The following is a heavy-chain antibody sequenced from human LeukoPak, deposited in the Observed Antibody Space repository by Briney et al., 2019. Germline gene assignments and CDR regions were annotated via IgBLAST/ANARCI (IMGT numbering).Heavy chain of an antibody. CDR3: ARVSSSSTNYFDS. Sequence: PGGSLRLSCAASRFAFSDYYMTWIRQAPGKGLEWVSYISSGSTYTNYGDAVKGRFIISRDNAKNSLYLQVSSLRAEDTAVYYCARVSSSSTNYFDSWGQGTLVTVSS. V-gene: IGHV3-11*06. D-gene: IGHD6-19*01. CDR2: ISSGSTYT. CDR1: RFAFSDYY. J-gene: IGHJ4*02.